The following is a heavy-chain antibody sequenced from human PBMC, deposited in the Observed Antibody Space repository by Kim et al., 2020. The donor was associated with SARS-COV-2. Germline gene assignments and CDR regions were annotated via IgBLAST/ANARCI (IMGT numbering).Heavy chain of an antibody. Sequence: ASVKVSCKASGYSFSSYYLHWVRQAPGQGPEWMGIIIPSDGRTNYAQKFKGRVTITRDTSTTTVYMELSSLRSEDTALYFCARELRGGSWDYWGQGTLVT. D-gene: IGHD2-15*01. CDR3: ARELRGGSWDY. CDR2: IIPSDGRT. V-gene: IGHV1-46*01. J-gene: IGHJ4*02. CDR1: GYSFSSYY.